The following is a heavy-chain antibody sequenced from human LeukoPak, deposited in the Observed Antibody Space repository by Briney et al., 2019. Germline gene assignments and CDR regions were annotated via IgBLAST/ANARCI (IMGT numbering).Heavy chain of an antibody. D-gene: IGHD6-6*01. V-gene: IGHV3-7*01. CDR3: ARGLVMDWFDP. J-gene: IGHJ5*02. CDR2: IKQDGSEK. Sequence: GGSLRLSCAASGFTFTNYWMDWVRQAPGKGLEWVAHIKQDGSEKYYVDSVKGRFTISRDNAKNSLYLQMNSLRAEDTAVYYCARGLVMDWFDPWGQGTLVTVSS. CDR1: GFTFTNYW.